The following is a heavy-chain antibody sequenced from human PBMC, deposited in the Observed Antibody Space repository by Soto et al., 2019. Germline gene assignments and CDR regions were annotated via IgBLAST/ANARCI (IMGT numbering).Heavy chain of an antibody. J-gene: IGHJ4*02. CDR1: GGTFSSYT. V-gene: IGHV1-69*02. CDR3: ALEYCSTTSCYRDY. D-gene: IGHD2-2*02. CDR2: IIPILGIA. Sequence: QVQLVQSGAEVKKPGSSVKVSCKASGGTFSSYTISWVRQAPGQGLEWMGRIIPILGIANYVQKFQCRVTTTDDNSTSTAYMEMSSLRSEDTAVYYCALEYCSTTSCYRDYWGQGTLVTVSS.